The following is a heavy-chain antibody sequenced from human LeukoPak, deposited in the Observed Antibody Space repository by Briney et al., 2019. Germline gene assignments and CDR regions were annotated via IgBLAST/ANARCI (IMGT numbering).Heavy chain of an antibody. CDR3: AREIVVVPSAMGFDP. CDR2: INPSGGST. V-gene: IGHV1-46*01. J-gene: IGHJ5*02. D-gene: IGHD2-2*01. Sequence: ASVKVSCKASGYSFTTYYIHWVRQAPGQRLEWMGVINPSGGSTSFAQEFQARLTMTRDTSTSTVYMELSGLSSEDTAVYYCAREIVVVPSAMGFDPWGQGTLVTVSS. CDR1: GYSFTTYY.